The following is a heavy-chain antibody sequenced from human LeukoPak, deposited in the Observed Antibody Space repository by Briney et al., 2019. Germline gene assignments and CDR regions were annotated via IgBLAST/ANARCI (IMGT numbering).Heavy chain of an antibody. CDR3: ARDGIAAAGTTGVGFDS. Sequence: GGSLSLSCAASGFIFNSYAVSWVRQARGKRLEWXSVXXSSGDSAYYADPVKGRFTISRDNSKNTLYLQMNSLRAEDTAIYYCARDGIAAAGTTGVGFDSWGQGTLVTVSS. V-gene: IGHV3-23*01. CDR1: GFIFNSYA. D-gene: IGHD6-13*01. CDR2: XXSSGDSA. J-gene: IGHJ4*02.